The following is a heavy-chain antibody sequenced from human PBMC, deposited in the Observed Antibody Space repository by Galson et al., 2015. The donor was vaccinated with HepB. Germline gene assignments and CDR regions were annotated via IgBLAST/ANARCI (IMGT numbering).Heavy chain of an antibody. V-gene: IGHV3-21*01. J-gene: IGHJ4*02. Sequence: SLRLSCAASGFNFSNYDMNWVRQAPGKGLEWVSSISRSSGYIYYAESVKGRFTISRDNAKNSLYLQMNSLRAEDTAVYYCAKDGSGTSHKDYWGQGTLVTVSS. D-gene: IGHD2-2*01. CDR3: AKDGSGTSHKDY. CDR1: GFNFSNYD. CDR2: ISRSSGYI.